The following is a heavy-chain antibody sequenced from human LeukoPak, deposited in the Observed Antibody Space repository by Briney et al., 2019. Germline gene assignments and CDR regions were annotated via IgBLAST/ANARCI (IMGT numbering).Heavy chain of an antibody. Sequence: GESLKISCQSSGDIFTTYWIGWVRQMPGKGLEWMGIIYPGDSDTRYSPSFQGQVTISADKSISTAYLQWSSLKASDTAMYYCVSTGGGFWSGNFDYWGQGTLVTVSS. V-gene: IGHV5-51*01. D-gene: IGHD3-3*01. CDR2: IYPGDSDT. CDR1: GDIFTTYW. CDR3: VSTGGGFWSGNFDY. J-gene: IGHJ4*02.